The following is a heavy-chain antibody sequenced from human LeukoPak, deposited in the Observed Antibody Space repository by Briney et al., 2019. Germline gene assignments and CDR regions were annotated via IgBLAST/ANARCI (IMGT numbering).Heavy chain of an antibody. CDR1: GFTFSSYA. Sequence: GGSLRLSCAASGFTFSSYAMSWVRQAPGKGLEWVSVISGSGGSTYYADSVKGRFTISRDNSKNTLYLQMNSLRAEDTAVYYCAKGIWSGYSSFDYWGQGTLVTVSS. V-gene: IGHV3-23*01. J-gene: IGHJ4*02. CDR3: AKGIWSGYSSFDY. CDR2: ISGSGGST. D-gene: IGHD3-3*01.